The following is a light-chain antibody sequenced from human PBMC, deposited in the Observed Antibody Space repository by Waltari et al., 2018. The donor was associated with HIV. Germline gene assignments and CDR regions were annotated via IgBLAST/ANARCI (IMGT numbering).Light chain of an antibody. CDR3: STWDFSLSAHV. CDR2: FGN. Sequence: QPPLTQDASVSGPAVQRITLSCTGNSTITGNYVVGWYRQISHGATTTVIFGNSLPSGIPDRFSGSKSGTTASLTISGLQPEDEADYYCSTWDFSLSAHVFGTGTKVTVL. J-gene: IGLJ1*01. V-gene: IGLV1-36*01. CDR1: STITGNYV.